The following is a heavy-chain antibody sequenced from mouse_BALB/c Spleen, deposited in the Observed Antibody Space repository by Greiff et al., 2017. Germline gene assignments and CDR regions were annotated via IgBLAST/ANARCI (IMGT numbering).Heavy chain of an antibody. J-gene: IGHJ4*01. CDR3: ARGDYYDYDVDYAMDY. CDR2: INPYNGDT. CDR1: GYSFTGYF. V-gene: IGHV1-20*02. Sequence: EVHLVESGPELVKPGASVKISCKASGYSFTGYFMNWVMQSHGKSLEWIGRINPYNGDTFYNQKFKGKATLTVDKSSSTAHMELRSLASEDSAVYYCARGDYYDYDVDYAMDYWGQGTSVTVSS. D-gene: IGHD2-4*01.